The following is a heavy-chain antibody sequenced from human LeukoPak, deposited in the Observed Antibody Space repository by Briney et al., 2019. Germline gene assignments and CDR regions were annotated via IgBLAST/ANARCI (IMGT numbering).Heavy chain of an antibody. V-gene: IGHV4-38-2*02. CDR3: ARAPHYDFWSGYSHYYFDY. CDR1: GGSISSYY. D-gene: IGHD3-3*01. Sequence: SETLSLTCTVSGGSISSYYWSWIRQPPGKGLEWIGSIYHSGSTYYNPSLKSRVTISVDTSKNQFSLKLSSVTAADTAVYYCARAPHYDFWSGYSHYYFDYWGQGTLVTVSS. J-gene: IGHJ4*02. CDR2: IYHSGST.